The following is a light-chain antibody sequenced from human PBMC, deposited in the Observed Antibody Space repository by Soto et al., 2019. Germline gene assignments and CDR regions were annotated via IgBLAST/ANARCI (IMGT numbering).Light chain of an antibody. J-gene: IGKJ4*01. CDR1: QSVSSN. CDR2: ATS. Sequence: EVVMTECGGTLSVSTGERASVYCRASQSVSSNLAWYQQKPGPTPRLLIYATSTRATGIPARFSGSGSGTEFTLTISSLQSEDFAVYYCQHYNNWPLTFGGAT. CDR3: QHYNNWPLT. V-gene: IGKV3-15*01.